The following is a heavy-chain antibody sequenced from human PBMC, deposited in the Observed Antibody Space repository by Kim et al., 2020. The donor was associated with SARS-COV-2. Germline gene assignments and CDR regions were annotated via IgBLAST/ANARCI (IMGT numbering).Heavy chain of an antibody. CDR2: IYYSGST. V-gene: IGHV4-31*03. CDR1: GGSISSGGYY. J-gene: IGHJ4*02. D-gene: IGHD4-17*01. Sequence: SETLSLTCTVSGGSISSGGYYWSWIRQHPGKGLEWIGYIYYSGSTYYNPSLKSRVTISVDTSKNQFSLKLSSVTAADTAVYYCARRTMVTYDYWGQGTLVTVSS. CDR3: ARRTMVTYDY.